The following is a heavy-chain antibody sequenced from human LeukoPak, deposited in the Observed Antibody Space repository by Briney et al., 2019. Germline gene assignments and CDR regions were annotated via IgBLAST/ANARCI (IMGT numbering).Heavy chain of an antibody. J-gene: IGHJ4*02. CDR3: ARHYSYGDSYYFDY. CDR2: INHSGST. D-gene: IGHD5-18*01. CDR1: GASISPDY. Sequence: PSETLSLTCTVSGASISPDYWSWIRQPPGKGLEWIGEINHSGSTNYNPSLKSRVTISVDTSKNQFSLKLSSVTAADTAVYYCARHYSYGDSYYFDYWGQGTLVTVSS. V-gene: IGHV4-34*01.